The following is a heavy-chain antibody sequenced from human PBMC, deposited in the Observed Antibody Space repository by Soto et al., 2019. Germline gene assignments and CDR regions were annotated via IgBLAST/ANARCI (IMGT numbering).Heavy chain of an antibody. V-gene: IGHV3-23*01. J-gene: IGHJ5*01. Sequence: PGGSLRLSCAASGFSFSSHVMSWVRQAPGKGLEWVSSISGSGGGTYYADSVKGRFIISRDNSKNTLDLQMNSLRVEDTAVYYCAKGWCDSWGQGTQVTVSS. CDR1: GFSFSSHV. CDR2: ISGSGGGT. CDR3: AKGWCDS.